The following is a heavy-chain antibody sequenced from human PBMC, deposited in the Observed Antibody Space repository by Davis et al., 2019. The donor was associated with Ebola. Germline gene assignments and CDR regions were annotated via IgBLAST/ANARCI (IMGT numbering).Heavy chain of an antibody. CDR1: GYTFTNYG. D-gene: IGHD3-16*01. CDR2: MNPNSGNT. CDR3: ASGLWGSRGMDV. Sequence: ASVQVSCKASGYTFTNYGITWVRQAPGQGLEWMGWMNPNSGNTGYAQKFQGRVTMTRNTSISTAYMELSSLRSEDTAVYYCASGLWGSRGMDVWGKGTTVTVSS. V-gene: IGHV1-8*02. J-gene: IGHJ6*04.